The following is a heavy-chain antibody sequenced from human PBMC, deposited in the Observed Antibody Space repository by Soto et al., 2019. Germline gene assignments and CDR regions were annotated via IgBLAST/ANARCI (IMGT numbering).Heavy chain of an antibody. J-gene: IGHJ4*02. D-gene: IGHD2-2*01. CDR1: GYTFSSYY. V-gene: IGHV1-46*01. Sequence: QVQLVQSGAEVKKSGASVRVSCKASGYTFSSYYIHWVRQAPGQGLEWMGIINPSGGSTRFAQKFQDRVTLTRDTSTNTVYMELRSLRSDDTAVYYCARDRCDITSCYECDVWGQGTLVTVSS. CDR2: INPSGGST. CDR3: ARDRCDITSCYECDV.